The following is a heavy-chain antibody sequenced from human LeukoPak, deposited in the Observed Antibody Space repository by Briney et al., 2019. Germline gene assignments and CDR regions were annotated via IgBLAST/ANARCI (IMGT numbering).Heavy chain of an antibody. V-gene: IGHV4-59*01. CDR3: ASSSTSWGDAFDV. D-gene: IGHD2-2*01. CDR2: IYYSGST. CDR1: GGSISSYY. Sequence: SETLSLTCTVSGGSISSYYWSWIRQPPGKGLEWIGYIYYSGSTNYNPSLKSRVTISVDTSKNQFSLKLSSVTAADTAVYYCASSSTSWGDAFDVWGQGTMVTVSS. J-gene: IGHJ3*01.